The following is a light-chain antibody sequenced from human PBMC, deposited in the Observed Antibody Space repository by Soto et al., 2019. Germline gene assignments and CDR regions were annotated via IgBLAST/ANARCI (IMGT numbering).Light chain of an antibody. CDR2: DAS. J-gene: IGKJ5*01. Sequence: TPSPSTPSASVGTTVTLTCLFNQSSSSWLDWYQQKPGKAPKLLIYDASSLESGVPSRFSGSGSGTEFTLNISRVQADDVATYYCKQYISYTITFGQGTRLEIK. V-gene: IGKV1-5*01. CDR1: QSSSSW. CDR3: KQYISYTIT.